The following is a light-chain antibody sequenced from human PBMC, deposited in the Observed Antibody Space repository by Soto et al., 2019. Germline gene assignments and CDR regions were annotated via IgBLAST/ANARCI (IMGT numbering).Light chain of an antibody. CDR3: QQYDLYSA. V-gene: IGKV1-5*03. Sequence: DIPMTQSPSTLSASVGDRVTITSRASQNINSHLAWYQQKPGKAPKLLIYTASSLQSGVPSRFSGSGSGTEFSLTISNLQPDDFATFYCQQYDLYSAFGQGTKVEMK. CDR1: QNINSH. J-gene: IGKJ1*01. CDR2: TAS.